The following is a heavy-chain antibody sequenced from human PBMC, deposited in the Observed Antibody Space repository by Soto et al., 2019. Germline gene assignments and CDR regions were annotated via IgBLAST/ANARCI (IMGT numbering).Heavy chain of an antibody. D-gene: IGHD2-2*01. V-gene: IGHV3-48*03. CDR2: ISSSGNSI. CDR3: APAPYGLDV. J-gene: IGHJ6*02. CDR1: GFTFTSYE. Sequence: EVQLVESGGGLAQPGGSLRLSCVASGFTFTSYEMNWVRQAPGKGLEWVSYISSSGNSIYYADSVKGRFTISRDNAKNSLFLQMNSLRVEDTAVYYCAPAPYGLDVWGQGTTVTVSS.